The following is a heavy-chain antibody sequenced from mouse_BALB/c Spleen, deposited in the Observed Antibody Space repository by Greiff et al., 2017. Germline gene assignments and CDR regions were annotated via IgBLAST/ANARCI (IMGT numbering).Heavy chain of an antibody. V-gene: IGHV5-6-5*01. J-gene: IGHJ4*01. D-gene: IGHD1-1*01. CDR2: ISSGGST. CDR1: GFTFSSYA. Sequence: EVKLVESGGGLVKPGGSLKLSCAASGFTFSSYAMSWVRQTPEKRLGWVASISSGGSTYYPDSVKGRFTISRDNARNILYLQMSSLRSEDTAMYYCATTVDAMDYWGQGTSVTVSS. CDR3: ATTVDAMDY.